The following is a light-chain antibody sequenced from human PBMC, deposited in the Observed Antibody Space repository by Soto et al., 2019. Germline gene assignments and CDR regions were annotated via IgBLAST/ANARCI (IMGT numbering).Light chain of an antibody. CDR3: QQRCTWPRT. CDR2: DAS. J-gene: IGKJ1*01. CDR1: QSGCSY. Sequence: EIVLTQSPATLSVSPGERATLSCRASQSGCSYLAWYQQKPGQAPRLLIDASNRATGIPARFSGSVSGTDFTLTISSPEPDDFAVYYCQQRCTWPRTFGQGTKVEIK. V-gene: IGKV3-11*01.